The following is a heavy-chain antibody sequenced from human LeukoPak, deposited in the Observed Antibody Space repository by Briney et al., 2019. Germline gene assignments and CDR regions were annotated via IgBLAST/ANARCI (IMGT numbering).Heavy chain of an antibody. Sequence: PSETLSLTCAVSGYSISSGYYWGWIRQPPGKGLEWIGSIYHSGSTYYNPSLKSRVTISVDTSKNQFSLKLSSVTAADTAVYYCARQSGTWLSATDYWGQGTLVTVSS. CDR3: ARQSGTWLSATDY. V-gene: IGHV4-38-2*01. D-gene: IGHD2-15*01. CDR2: IYHSGST. CDR1: GYSISSGYY. J-gene: IGHJ4*02.